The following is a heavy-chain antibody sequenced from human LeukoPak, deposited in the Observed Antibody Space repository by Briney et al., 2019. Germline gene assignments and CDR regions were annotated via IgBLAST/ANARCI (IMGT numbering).Heavy chain of an antibody. CDR1: GYTFTSYY. CDR3: AGSYNWNPPEL. D-gene: IGHD1-20*01. V-gene: IGHV1-46*01. Sequence: ASVKVSCKASGYTFTSYYMHWVRQAPGQGLEWMGIINPSGGSTSYAQKFQGRVTMTRDTSTSTVYMELSSLRSEDTAVYYCAGSYNWNPPELWGRGTLVTVSS. CDR2: INPSGGST. J-gene: IGHJ2*01.